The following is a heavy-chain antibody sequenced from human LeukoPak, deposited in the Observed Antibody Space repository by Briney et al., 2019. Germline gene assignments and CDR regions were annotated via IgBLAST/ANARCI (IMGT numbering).Heavy chain of an antibody. CDR3: AKDRYGDYEAPFHYYMDA. V-gene: IGHV1-2*02. Sequence: ASVKVSCKASGYTFSGFYIHWVQQAPGQGLEWMGWINPNSGVTNYAQKLQGRVTITRDTSIDTAYMQLSRLRSDDTAVYYCAKDRYGDYEAPFHYYMDAWGRGTTVTVSS. J-gene: IGHJ6*03. D-gene: IGHD5-12*01. CDR2: INPNSGVT. CDR1: GYTFSGFY.